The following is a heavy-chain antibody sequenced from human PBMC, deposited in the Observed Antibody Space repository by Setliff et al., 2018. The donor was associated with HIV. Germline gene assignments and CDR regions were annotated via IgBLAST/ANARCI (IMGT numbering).Heavy chain of an antibody. CDR1: SGSISGDNW. CDR3: ARDGPGLSNADYYGMDV. Sequence: SETLSLTCTVSSGSISGDNWWSWVRQPPGKGLEWIGAIYHRGSTNYTPSPKSRVTISVDKSKTQFSLQLTSVTAADTAVYYWARDGPGLSNADYYGMDVWGQGTTVTVSS. CDR2: IYHRGST. V-gene: IGHV4-4*02. J-gene: IGHJ6*02.